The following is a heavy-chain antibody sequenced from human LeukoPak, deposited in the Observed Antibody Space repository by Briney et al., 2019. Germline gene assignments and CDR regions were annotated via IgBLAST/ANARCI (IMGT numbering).Heavy chain of an antibody. CDR2: IKSKTDGGTT. D-gene: IGHD6-19*01. CDR3: TTAVAGTQAFDY. CDR1: GFTFSNAW. V-gene: IGHV3-15*01. Sequence: GGSLRLSCAASGFTFSNAWMSWVRQAPGKGLEWVGRIKSKTDGGTTDYAAPVKGRFTISRDDSKNTLYLQMNSLKTEDTAVYYCTTAVAGTQAFDYWGQGTLVTVSS. J-gene: IGHJ4*02.